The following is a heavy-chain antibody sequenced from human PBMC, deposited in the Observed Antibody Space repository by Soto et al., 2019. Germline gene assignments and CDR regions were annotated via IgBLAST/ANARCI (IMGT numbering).Heavy chain of an antibody. CDR2: INWNGGST. D-gene: IGHD2-2*01. CDR3: ARGLYCSSTSCKYYFDY. CDR1: GFTFDDYG. Sequence: GGSLRLSCAASGFTFDDYGMSWVRQAPGKGLEWVSGINWNGGSTGYADSVKGRFTISRDNAKNSLYLQMNSLRAEDTALYYCARGLYCSSTSCKYYFDYWGQGTLVTVSS. V-gene: IGHV3-20*04. J-gene: IGHJ4*02.